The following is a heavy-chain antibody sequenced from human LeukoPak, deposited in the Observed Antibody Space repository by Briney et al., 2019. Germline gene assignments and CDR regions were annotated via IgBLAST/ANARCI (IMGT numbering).Heavy chain of an antibody. CDR1: VYTFTSYD. D-gene: IGHD2-15*01. Sequence: ASVKVSFKASVYTFTSYDINWVRQATGQGLEWMGWMRPNSGNTCYSQKFQPRVSMTRNTAICTAYMELSSLRSEDSAVYYCTRGLVVLSATSWAFDIWGHGTMVTVSS. CDR2: MRPNSGNT. V-gene: IGHV1-8*01. J-gene: IGHJ3*02. CDR3: TRGLVVLSATSWAFDI.